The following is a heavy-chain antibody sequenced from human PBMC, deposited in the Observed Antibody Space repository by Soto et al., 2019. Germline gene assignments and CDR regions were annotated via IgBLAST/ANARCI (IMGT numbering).Heavy chain of an antibody. CDR2: ISSSSNTR. CDR1: GGSISSGDYY. CDR3: VRDVTA. D-gene: IGHD3-16*01. J-gene: IGHJ5*02. V-gene: IGHV3-11*01. Sequence: LSLTCTVSGGSISSGDYYWSWIRQAPGKGPEWVSYISSSSNTRSYADSVKGRFTISRDDAKNSLYLQMNSLTAEDTAVYYCVRDVTAWGPGTLVTVSS.